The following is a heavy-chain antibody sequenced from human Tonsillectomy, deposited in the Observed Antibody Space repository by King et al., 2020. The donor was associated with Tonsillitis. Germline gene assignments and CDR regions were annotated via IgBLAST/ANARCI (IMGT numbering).Heavy chain of an antibody. Sequence: DVQLVESGGGLVKPGGSLRLSCAASGFTFSSYSMNWVRQAPGKGLEWVSSISSSSSYIYYADSVKGRFTISRDNAENSLYLQMNSLRAEDTAVYYCARDSEYSSSDYYYGMDVWGQGTTVTVSS. CDR2: ISSSSSYI. D-gene: IGHD6-6*01. CDR1: GFTFSSYS. V-gene: IGHV3-21*01. J-gene: IGHJ6*02. CDR3: ARDSEYSSSDYYYGMDV.